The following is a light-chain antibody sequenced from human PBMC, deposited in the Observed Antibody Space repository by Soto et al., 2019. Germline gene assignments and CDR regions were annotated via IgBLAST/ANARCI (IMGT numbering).Light chain of an antibody. Sequence: QSALTQPRSVSGSPGQSVTISCTGTSSDVGTYNYVSWYQQHPGKAPKLMIYDVSKRPSGVPDRFSGSKSGNTASLTISGLQAEDEADYSCCSYAGSYVFGTGTKLTVL. V-gene: IGLV2-11*01. CDR3: CSYAGSYV. CDR2: DVS. J-gene: IGLJ1*01. CDR1: SSDVGTYNY.